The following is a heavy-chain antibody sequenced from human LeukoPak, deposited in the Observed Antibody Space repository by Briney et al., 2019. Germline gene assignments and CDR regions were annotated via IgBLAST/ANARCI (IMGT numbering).Heavy chain of an antibody. V-gene: IGHV1-69*13. CDR2: IIPIFGTA. CDR1: GGTFSSYA. D-gene: IGHD6-19*01. CDR3: ARWRGYSSGWYYFDY. Sequence: SVKVSCKASGGTFSSYAISWVRQAPGQGLEWMGGIIPIFGTANYAQKFQGRVTITADESTSTAYMELSSLRSEDTAVYYCARWRGYSSGWYYFDYWGQGTLVTVSS. J-gene: IGHJ4*02.